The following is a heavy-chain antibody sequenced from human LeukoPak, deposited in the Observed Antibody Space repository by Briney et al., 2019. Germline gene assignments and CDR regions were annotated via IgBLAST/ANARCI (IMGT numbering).Heavy chain of an antibody. V-gene: IGHV4-30-2*01. J-gene: IGHJ4*02. D-gene: IGHD2/OR15-2a*01. CDR3: ARLLTGD. CDR2: IYHSGSA. Sequence: MPSQTLSLTCTVSGGSITSGGHYWTWIRQPPGKGLEWIGYIYHSGSAYYNPSLKSRVTLSVDRSQNHFSLKLSSVTAADTAVYYCARLLTGDWGQGTLVTVSS. CDR1: GGSITSGGHY.